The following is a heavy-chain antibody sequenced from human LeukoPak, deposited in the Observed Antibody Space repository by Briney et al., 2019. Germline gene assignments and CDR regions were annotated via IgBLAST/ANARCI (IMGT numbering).Heavy chain of an antibody. CDR2: IYYSGST. CDR3: ARDRYCSGGSCDYNWFDP. V-gene: IGHV4-59*01. CDR1: GGSTSSYY. J-gene: IGHJ5*02. Sequence: SETLSLTCSVSGGSTSSYYWSWIRQPPGKGLEWIGHIYYSGSTNYNPSLKSRVTTSVDTSKNQFSLKLSSVTAADTAVYYCARDRYCSGGSCDYNWFDPWGQGTLVTVSS. D-gene: IGHD2-15*01.